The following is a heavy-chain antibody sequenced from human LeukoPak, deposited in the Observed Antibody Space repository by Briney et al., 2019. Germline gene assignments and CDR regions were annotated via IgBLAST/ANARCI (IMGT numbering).Heavy chain of an antibody. Sequence: AGGSLRLYCAASGFTFSSYAMRWVRQAPGMGLEWVSSISGSGGSTYYADSVKGRFTISRYNSKNTLYLQMNSLRAEDTAVYYCAKAERYCSGGSCYPSFDSWGQGTLVTVSS. J-gene: IGHJ4*02. CDR2: ISGSGGST. D-gene: IGHD2-15*01. CDR3: AKAERYCSGGSCYPSFDS. CDR1: GFTFSSYA. V-gene: IGHV3-23*01.